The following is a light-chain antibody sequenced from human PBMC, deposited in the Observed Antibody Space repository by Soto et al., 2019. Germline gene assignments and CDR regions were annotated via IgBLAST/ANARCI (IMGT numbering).Light chain of an antibody. CDR2: DVT. Sequence: QSALSQPASVSGSPGQSITISCTGTSSDVGGFEYVSWYQHQPGKAPKLIIYDVTKRPSGVSNRFSGSKSGNTASLTISGIQAEDEGVYYCGSITRSSTSVFGTGTKLTVL. CDR1: SSDVGGFEY. V-gene: IGLV2-14*01. CDR3: GSITRSSTSV. J-gene: IGLJ1*01.